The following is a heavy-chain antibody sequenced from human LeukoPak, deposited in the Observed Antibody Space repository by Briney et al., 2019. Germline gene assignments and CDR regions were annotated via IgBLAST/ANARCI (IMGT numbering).Heavy chain of an antibody. V-gene: IGHV3-23*01. CDR1: GFTFSSYA. Sequence: GGSLRLSCAASGFTFSSYAMSWVRQAPGKGLEWVSAISGSGGSTYHADSVKGRFTISRDNSKNTLYLQMNSLRAEDTAVYYCAKDLQYSYGTYFDYWGQGTLVTVSS. J-gene: IGHJ4*02. CDR2: ISGSGGST. D-gene: IGHD5-18*01. CDR3: AKDLQYSYGTYFDY.